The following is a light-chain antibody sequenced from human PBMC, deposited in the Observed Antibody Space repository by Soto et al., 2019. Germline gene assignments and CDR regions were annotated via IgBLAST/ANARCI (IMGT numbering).Light chain of an antibody. J-gene: IGLJ3*02. CDR3: ASWDDNLNGGV. CDR2: TDY. V-gene: IGLV1-44*01. CDR1: SSNIGTYT. Sequence: QSVLTQPPSAAGTPGQRVTISCSGTSSNIGTYTVNWYQQRPGTAPKLLIYTDYQRPSGVTDRFSGSKSGTSASLAINGLHSEDEADYYCASWDDNLNGGVFGGGTKLTVL.